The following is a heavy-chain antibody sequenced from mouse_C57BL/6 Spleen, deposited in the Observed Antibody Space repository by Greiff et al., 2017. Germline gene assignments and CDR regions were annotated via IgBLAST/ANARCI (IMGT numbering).Heavy chain of an antibody. V-gene: IGHV1-53*01. J-gene: IGHJ1*03. Sequence: QVQLQQPGTELVKPGASVTLSCKASGYTFTSYWMHWVKQRPGQGLEWIGNINPSNGGTNYNEKFKSKATLTVDKSSSTAYMQLSSLTSEDSAVYYCAREGDYDSYWYFDVWGTGTTVTVSS. D-gene: IGHD2-4*01. CDR1: GYTFTSYW. CDR3: AREGDYDSYWYFDV. CDR2: INPSNGGT.